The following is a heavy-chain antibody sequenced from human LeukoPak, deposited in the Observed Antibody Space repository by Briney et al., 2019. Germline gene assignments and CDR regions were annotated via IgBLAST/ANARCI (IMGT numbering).Heavy chain of an antibody. Sequence: PGGSLRLSCAASGFTFSSYWMSWVRQAPGKGLEWVANIKQDGSEQYYVDSVKGRFTISRDNAKNSLFMQMNSLRDDDTAVYYCARVVVVATGWHLDLWGRGTLVTVSS. V-gene: IGHV3-7*03. CDR1: GFTFSSYW. D-gene: IGHD2-2*01. J-gene: IGHJ2*01. CDR3: ARVVVVATGWHLDL. CDR2: IKQDGSEQ.